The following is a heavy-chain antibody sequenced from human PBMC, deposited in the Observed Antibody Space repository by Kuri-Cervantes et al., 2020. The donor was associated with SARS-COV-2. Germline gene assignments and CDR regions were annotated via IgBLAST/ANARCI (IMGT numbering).Heavy chain of an antibody. D-gene: IGHD6-6*01. V-gene: IGHV3-30*02. Sequence: GESLKISCAASGFTFSSYGMHWVRQAPGKGLEWVAFIRYDGSNKYYADSVKGRFTISRDNSKNTLYLQMNSLRAEDTAVYYCARSSIAASPGIDYWGQGTLVTVSS. CDR3: ARSSIAASPGIDY. J-gene: IGHJ4*02. CDR2: IRYDGSNK. CDR1: GFTFSSYG.